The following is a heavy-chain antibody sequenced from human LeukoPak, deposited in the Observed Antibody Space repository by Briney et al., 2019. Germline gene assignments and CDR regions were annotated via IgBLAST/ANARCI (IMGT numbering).Heavy chain of an antibody. Sequence: ASVKVSCEASGYTFTGYYMHWVRQAPGQGLEWMGRINPNSGGTNYAQKFQGRVTMTRDTSISTAYMELSRLRSDDTAVYYCARGGGKKAGNYYYYGMDVWGQGTTVTVSS. V-gene: IGHV1-2*06. J-gene: IGHJ6*02. CDR3: ARGGGKKAGNYYYYGMDV. CDR2: INPNSGGT. D-gene: IGHD3-10*01. CDR1: GYTFTGYY.